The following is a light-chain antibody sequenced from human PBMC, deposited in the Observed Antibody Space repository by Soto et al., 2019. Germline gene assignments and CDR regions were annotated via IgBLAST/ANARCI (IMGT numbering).Light chain of an antibody. CDR1: SSDVGGYNY. V-gene: IGLV2-8*01. CDR2: EVT. J-gene: IGLJ3*02. CDR3: SSYAASNNFYFV. Sequence: LTQPPSASGSPGQSVTNSRTGTSSDVGGYNYVSWYQQYPGRAPKLMIYEVTKRPSGVPDRFSGSKSGNTASLTVSGLQAEDEADYYCSSYAASNNFYFVFGGGTKVTVL.